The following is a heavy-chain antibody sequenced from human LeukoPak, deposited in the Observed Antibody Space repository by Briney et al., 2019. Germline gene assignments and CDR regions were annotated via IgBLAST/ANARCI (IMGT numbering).Heavy chain of an antibody. J-gene: IGHJ4*02. CDR1: GFTFSSYS. CDR3: ARGRYYDFWSGYYTGTATFDY. V-gene: IGHV3-7*01. Sequence: GGSLRLSCAASGFTFSSYSMNWVRQAPGKGLEWVANIKQDGSEKYYVDSVKGRFTISRDNAKNSLYLQMNSLRAEDTAVYYCARGRYYDFWSGYYTGTATFDYWGQGTLVTVSS. D-gene: IGHD3-3*01. CDR2: IKQDGSEK.